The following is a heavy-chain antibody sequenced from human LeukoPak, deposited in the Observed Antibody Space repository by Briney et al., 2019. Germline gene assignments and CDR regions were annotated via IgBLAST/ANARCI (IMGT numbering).Heavy chain of an antibody. Sequence: GASVKVSCKASGYTFTGYYTHWVRQAPGQGLEWMGWINPNSGGTNYAQKFQGRVTMTRDTSISTAYMELSRLRSDDTAVYYCARDLYNWNNLDYWVQGTLVTVSS. CDR3: ARDLYNWNNLDY. CDR2: INPNSGGT. V-gene: IGHV1-2*02. CDR1: GYTFTGYY. J-gene: IGHJ4*02. D-gene: IGHD1/OR15-1a*01.